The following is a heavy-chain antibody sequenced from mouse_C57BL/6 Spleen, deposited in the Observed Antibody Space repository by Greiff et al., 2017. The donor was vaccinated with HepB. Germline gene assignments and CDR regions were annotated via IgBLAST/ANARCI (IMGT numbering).Heavy chain of an antibody. D-gene: IGHD1-1*01. CDR3: ASGITPVVGFDY. Sequence: QVQLQQPGAELVRPGSSVKLSCKASGYTFTSYWMDWVKQRPGQGLEWIGNIYPSDSETHYNQKFKDKATLTVDKSSSTAYMQLSSLTSEDSAVYYCASGITPVVGFDYWGQGTTLTVSS. CDR2: IYPSDSET. CDR1: GYTFTSYW. J-gene: IGHJ2*01. V-gene: IGHV1-61*01.